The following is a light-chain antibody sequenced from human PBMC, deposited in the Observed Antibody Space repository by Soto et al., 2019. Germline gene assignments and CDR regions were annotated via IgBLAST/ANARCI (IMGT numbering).Light chain of an antibody. CDR2: RES. Sequence: DIQMTQSPSTLSASVGDRVIITCRASQSISSWLAWYQQKPGKAPNLLIYRESTLKSGIPSRFSGSGSGTEFTLTISSLQPDDFATYYCQQYDRASWTFGPGTKAENK. J-gene: IGKJ1*01. V-gene: IGKV1-5*03. CDR1: QSISSW. CDR3: QQYDRASWT.